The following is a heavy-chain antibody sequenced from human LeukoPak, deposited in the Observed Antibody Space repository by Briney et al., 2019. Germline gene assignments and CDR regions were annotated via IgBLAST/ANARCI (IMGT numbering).Heavy chain of an antibody. J-gene: IGHJ3*02. CDR3: ARHFDWFVRKAFDI. Sequence: SETLSLTCTVSGGSITIYYWSWIRQPAGKGLEWIGRIYTSGSTNYNPSLKSRVTMSVDTSKNQFSLKLTSVTAADTAVYYCARHFDWFVRKAFDIWGQGTMVTVSS. CDR2: IYTSGST. CDR1: GGSITIYY. D-gene: IGHD3-9*01. V-gene: IGHV4-4*07.